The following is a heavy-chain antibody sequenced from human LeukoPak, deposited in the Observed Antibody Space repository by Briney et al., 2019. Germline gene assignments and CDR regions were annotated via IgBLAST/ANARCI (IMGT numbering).Heavy chain of an antibody. V-gene: IGHV4-61*02. J-gene: IGHJ4*02. CDR3: AATPVVAGQTSFDY. Sequence: ASETLSLTCTVSGGSFSSGSFYWSWIRQPAGKGLEWIGRIYTSGSTNYNPSLKSRVAISIDTSKDQVSLKLNSVTAADTAVYYCAATPVVAGQTSFDYWGQGALVTVSS. CDR2: IYTSGST. CDR1: GGSFSSGSFY. D-gene: IGHD6-19*01.